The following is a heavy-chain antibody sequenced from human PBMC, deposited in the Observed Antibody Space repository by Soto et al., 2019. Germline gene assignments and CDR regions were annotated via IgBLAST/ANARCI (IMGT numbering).Heavy chain of an antibody. CDR3: ARSSRITIFGVAIEPYYYYYGMDV. CDR1: GGSFSGYY. J-gene: IGHJ6*02. CDR2: INHSGST. D-gene: IGHD3-3*01. V-gene: IGHV4-34*01. Sequence: PSETLSLTCAVYGGSFSGYYWSWIRQPPGKGLEWIGEINHSGSTNYNPSLKSRVTISVDTSKNQFSLKLSSVTAADTAVYYCARSSRITIFGVAIEPYYYYYGMDVWGQGTTVTVSS.